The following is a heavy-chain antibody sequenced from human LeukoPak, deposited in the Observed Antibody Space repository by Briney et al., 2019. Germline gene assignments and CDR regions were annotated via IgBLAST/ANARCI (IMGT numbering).Heavy chain of an antibody. Sequence: GESLQISCKASGYNFSSQWIGWVRQMPGKGLEWMGIIYPGDSDTKYSPSFQGQVTISADYSINTAYLPWSSLKASDTAVYYCARRGSYYLPFDSWGQGTLVTVSS. CDR1: GYNFSSQW. CDR3: ARRGSYYLPFDS. V-gene: IGHV5-51*01. J-gene: IGHJ4*02. D-gene: IGHD3-10*01. CDR2: IYPGDSDT.